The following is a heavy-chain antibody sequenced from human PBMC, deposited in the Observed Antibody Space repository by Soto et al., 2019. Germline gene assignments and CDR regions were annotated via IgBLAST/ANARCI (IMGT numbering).Heavy chain of an antibody. CDR2: FIPVYGTA. D-gene: IGHD3-22*01. CDR3: ARYLDDSTGYSAFYFDN. CDR1: GGSFSNYA. J-gene: IGHJ4*02. V-gene: IGHV1-69*06. Sequence: QVQLVQSGAEVKKPGSSVKVSCKASGGSFSNYAIAWVRQAPGQGLEWMGGFIPVYGTANYAQRFQGRVTLTADKSTATAFMALSSLRSEDTAVYYCARYLDDSTGYSAFYFDNWGQGTLVTVSS.